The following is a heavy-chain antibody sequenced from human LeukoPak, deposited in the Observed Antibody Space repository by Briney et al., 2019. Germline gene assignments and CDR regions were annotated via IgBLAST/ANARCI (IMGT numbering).Heavy chain of an antibody. Sequence: GGTLRLSCAASGFTVSNNYMNWVRQAPGEGLEWVSLIYSGGTTYYADSVKGRFTISRDGSKNTLYLQMNSLRVEDTAVYYCARDPPAVTANTYGWGQGTLVTVSS. CDR1: GFTVSNNY. V-gene: IGHV3-66*01. D-gene: IGHD5-18*01. J-gene: IGHJ4*02. CDR2: IYSGGTT. CDR3: ARDPPAVTANTYG.